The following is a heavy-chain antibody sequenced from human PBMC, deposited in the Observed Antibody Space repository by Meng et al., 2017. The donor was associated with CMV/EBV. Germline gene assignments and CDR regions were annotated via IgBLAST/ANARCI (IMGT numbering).Heavy chain of an antibody. CDR1: GGTFSSYA. Sequence: SVKVSCKASGGTFSSYAISWVRQAPGQGLEWMGGIIPILGIANYAQKFQGRVTITADKSTSTAYLELSSLRSEDTAVYYCARVECKGYCSSTAGSDYAFDIWGQGTMVTVSS. J-gene: IGHJ3*02. CDR2: IIPILGIA. V-gene: IGHV1-69*10. D-gene: IGHD2-2*01. CDR3: ARVECKGYCSSTAGSDYAFDI.